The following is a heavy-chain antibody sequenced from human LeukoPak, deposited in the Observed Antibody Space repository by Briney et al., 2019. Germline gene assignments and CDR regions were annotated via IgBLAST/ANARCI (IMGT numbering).Heavy chain of an antibody. Sequence: SQTLSLTCTVSGGSIRSRNYYWSWVRQPPGKGLEWIGYIYYSGSTYYNPSLKSRVTISVDTSKNQFSLKLSSVTAADSAVYYCASGVPAAITGTPAGAFDIWGQGTTVTVSS. CDR1: GGSIRSRNYY. D-gene: IGHD2-2*02. J-gene: IGHJ3*02. V-gene: IGHV4-30-4*01. CDR2: IYYSGST. CDR3: ASGVPAAITGTPAGAFDI.